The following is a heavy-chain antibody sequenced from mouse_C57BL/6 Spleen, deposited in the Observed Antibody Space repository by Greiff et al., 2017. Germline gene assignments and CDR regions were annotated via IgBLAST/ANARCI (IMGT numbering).Heavy chain of an antibody. Sequence: QVQLQQPGAELVRPGSSVKLSCKASGYTFTSYWMHWVKQRPIQGLEWIGNIDPSDSETHYNQKFKDKATLTVDKSSSTAYMQLSSLTSEDSAVYYCARRYSNYAMDYWGQGTTLTVSS. CDR3: ARRYSNYAMDY. CDR1: GYTFTSYW. D-gene: IGHD2-5*01. CDR2: IDPSDSET. J-gene: IGHJ2*01. V-gene: IGHV1-52*01.